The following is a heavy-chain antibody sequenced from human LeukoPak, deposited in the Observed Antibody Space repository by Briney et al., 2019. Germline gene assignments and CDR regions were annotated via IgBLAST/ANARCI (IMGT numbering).Heavy chain of an antibody. CDR1: GFTFDDYA. J-gene: IGHJ3*02. D-gene: IGHD2-15*01. CDR2: ISWNSGSI. Sequence: PGGSLRLSCAASGFTFDDYAMHWVRQAPGKGLEWVSGISWNSGSIGYADSVKGRFTISRDNAKNSLCLQMNSLRAEDTALYYCAKDSVVAATRGAFDIWGQGTMVTVSS. V-gene: IGHV3-9*01. CDR3: AKDSVVAATRGAFDI.